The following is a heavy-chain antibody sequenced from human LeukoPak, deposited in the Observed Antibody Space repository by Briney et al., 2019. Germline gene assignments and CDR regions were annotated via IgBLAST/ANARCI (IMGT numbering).Heavy chain of an antibody. CDR1: GFTFSSYE. Sequence: GGSLRLSCAASGFTFSSYEMNWVRQAPGKGREWVSAISGRGGSTYYADSVKGRFTISRDNSKKTLYLQMNSLRAEDTAVYYCAKEGREYYYDSSGYYYYYYMDVWGKGTTVTVSS. V-gene: IGHV3-23*01. CDR3: AKEGREYYYDSSGYYYYYYMDV. J-gene: IGHJ6*03. D-gene: IGHD3-22*01. CDR2: ISGRGGST.